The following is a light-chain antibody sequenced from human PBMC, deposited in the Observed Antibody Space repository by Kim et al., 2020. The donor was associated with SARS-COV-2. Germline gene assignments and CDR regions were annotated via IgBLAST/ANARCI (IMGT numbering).Light chain of an antibody. CDR1: QSVTSNF. J-gene: IGKJ2*01. CDR2: SAS. CDR3: HQYGSSPLT. V-gene: IGKV3-20*01. Sequence: ENVLTQSPGTLSLSPGEIATLSCRASQSVTSNFLAWYQQKPGQAPRLLIYSASSRATGIPDRFSGSGSGTDFTLTINRVEPEDFVVYYCHQYGSSPLTFGPGTKLEI.